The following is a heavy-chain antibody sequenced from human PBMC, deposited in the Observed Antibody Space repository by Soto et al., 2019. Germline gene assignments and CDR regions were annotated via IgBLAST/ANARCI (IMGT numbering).Heavy chain of an antibody. Sequence: QVQLVESGGGVVQPGTSPRLSCAASGFIFSNYAMHWVRQAPGKGLEWMAVIPDDGDKIHYADSVKGRFTISRDNSKNTLYLQINSLRVEDTAVYYCVRGTCYDCWNIDYWGQGTQVTVSS. CDR2: IPDDGDKI. D-gene: IGHD2-21*02. CDR1: GFIFSNYA. V-gene: IGHV3-30-3*01. J-gene: IGHJ4*02. CDR3: VRGTCYDCWNIDY.